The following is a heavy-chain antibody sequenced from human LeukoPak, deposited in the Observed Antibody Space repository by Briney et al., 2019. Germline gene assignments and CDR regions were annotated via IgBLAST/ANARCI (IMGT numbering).Heavy chain of an antibody. J-gene: IGHJ4*02. V-gene: IGHV3-30*02. CDR3: ANIGVVIITPFDY. D-gene: IGHD3-3*01. CDR1: GFTFSSYG. CDR2: IRYDGSNK. Sequence: GGSLRLSCAASGFTFSSYGMHWVRQAPGKGLEWVAFIRYDGSNKYYADSVKGRFTISRDNSKNTLYLQMNSLRAEDTAVYYCANIGVVIITPFDYWGQGTLVTVSS.